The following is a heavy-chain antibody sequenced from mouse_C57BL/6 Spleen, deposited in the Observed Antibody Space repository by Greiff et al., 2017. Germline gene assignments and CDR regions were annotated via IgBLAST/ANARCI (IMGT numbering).Heavy chain of an antibody. CDR2: IYPGDGDT. J-gene: IGHJ3*01. CDR3: ARQTGRGSSPFAY. V-gene: IGHV1-82*01. CDR1: GYAFSSSW. D-gene: IGHD1-1*01. Sequence: QVQLKESGPELVKPGASVKISCKASGYAFSSSWMNWVKQRPGKGLEWIGRIYPGDGDTNYNGKFKGKATLTADKSSSTAYMQLSSLTSEDSAVYYCARQTGRGSSPFAYWGQGTLVTVSA.